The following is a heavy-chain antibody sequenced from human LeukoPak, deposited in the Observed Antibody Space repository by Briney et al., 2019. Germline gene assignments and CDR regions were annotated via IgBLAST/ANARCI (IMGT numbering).Heavy chain of an antibody. Sequence: SETLSLTCTVSGGSISSYYWSWIRQPAGKGLEWIGRIYTSGSTNYNPSLKSRVTMSVDTSKNQFSLKLSSVTAADTAVYYCARAIGSDPYGSGSYKVANKGQYYYYYYYMDVWGKGTTVTVSS. CDR2: IYTSGST. V-gene: IGHV4-4*07. CDR1: GGSISSYY. J-gene: IGHJ6*03. D-gene: IGHD3-10*01. CDR3: ARAIGSDPYGSGSYKVANKGQYYYYYYYMDV.